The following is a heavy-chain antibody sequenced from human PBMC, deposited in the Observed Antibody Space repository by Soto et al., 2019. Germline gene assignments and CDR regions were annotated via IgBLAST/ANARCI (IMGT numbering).Heavy chain of an antibody. CDR1: GFTFSSYA. J-gene: IGHJ6*02. CDR3: AKDRDIWAYGMDV. V-gene: IGHV3-23*01. D-gene: IGHD2-21*01. Sequence: GSLRLSCAASGFTFSSYAMSCVRQAPGKGLEWVSAISGSGGSTYYADSVKGRFTISRENSKNTLYLQMNSLRAEDTAVYYCAKDRDIWAYGMDVWGQGTTVTVSS. CDR2: ISGSGGST.